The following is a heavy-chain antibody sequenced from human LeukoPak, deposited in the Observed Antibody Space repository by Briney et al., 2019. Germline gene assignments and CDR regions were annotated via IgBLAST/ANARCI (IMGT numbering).Heavy chain of an antibody. CDR3: ARMGYSSSWYHDYYFYGMDV. CDR2: IFYSGST. Sequence: SETLSLTCTVSGGSISSYYWSWIRQPPGKGLEWIGYIFYSGSTNYNPPLKSRVTISVDTSKNQFSLKLSSVTAADTAVYYCARMGYSSSWYHDYYFYGMDVWGQGTTVTVSS. CDR1: GGSISSYY. J-gene: IGHJ6*02. D-gene: IGHD6-13*01. V-gene: IGHV4-59*08.